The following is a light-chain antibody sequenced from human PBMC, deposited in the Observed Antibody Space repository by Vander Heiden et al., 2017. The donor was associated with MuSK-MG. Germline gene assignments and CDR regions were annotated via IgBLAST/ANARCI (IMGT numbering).Light chain of an antibody. J-gene: IGLJ2*01. CDR2: YDS. V-gene: IGLV3-21*04. Sequence: YVLTQPPSVSVGPGKTARITCGGNNIGSKSVHCYHQQPAQAPLLVIVYDSDRPSGIPPRFSCATSCNTATPITSSVEDGDEADDYCYVSGSSGEHPVVFGGGTKLTVL. CDR3: YVSGSSGEHPVV. CDR1: NIGSKS.